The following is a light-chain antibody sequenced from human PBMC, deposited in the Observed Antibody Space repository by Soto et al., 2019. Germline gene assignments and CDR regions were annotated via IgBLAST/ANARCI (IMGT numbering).Light chain of an antibody. CDR1: SSNIGAGYD. CDR2: GNT. V-gene: IGLV1-40*01. CDR3: QSRDSSLNSWV. J-gene: IGLJ3*02. Sequence: QSVLTQPPSMSGAPGQRVTISCTGSSSNIGAGYDVHWYQHLPGTAPKLLIYGNTNRPSGVPDRFSGSKSGTSASLAITGLQAEDEADYYCQSRDSSLNSWVFGGGTKLTVL.